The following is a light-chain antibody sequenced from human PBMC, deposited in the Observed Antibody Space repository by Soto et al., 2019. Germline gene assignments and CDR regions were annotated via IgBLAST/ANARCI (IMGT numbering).Light chain of an antibody. J-gene: IGKJ4*01. Sequence: EIVMTQSPATLSVSPGERATLSCRASQSVSSNLAWYQQKPGQAPRLLIYHASTRATGIPARFSGGGSGTEFTLTISSLQSEDFAIYYCEHYNNCPLTFGGGTGVEIK. V-gene: IGKV3-15*01. CDR3: EHYNNCPLT. CDR1: QSVSSN. CDR2: HAS.